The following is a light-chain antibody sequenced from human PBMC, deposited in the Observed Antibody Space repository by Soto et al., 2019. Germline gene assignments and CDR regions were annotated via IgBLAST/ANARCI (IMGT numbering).Light chain of an antibody. CDR2: NVS. Sequence: QSALTQPASVSGSPGQSITISCTGTRSDLGGYNFVSWYQQHPGKAPKLLIYNVSNRPSGVSNRFSGSRSGNTASLTISGLQTEDEADYYCSSYRASSTTHYVFGTGTKLTVL. J-gene: IGLJ1*01. V-gene: IGLV2-14*01. CDR1: RSDLGGYNF. CDR3: SSYRASSTTHYV.